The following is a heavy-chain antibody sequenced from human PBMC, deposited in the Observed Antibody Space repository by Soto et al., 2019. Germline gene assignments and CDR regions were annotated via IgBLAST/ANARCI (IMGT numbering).Heavy chain of an antibody. CDR3: ARSGVYYGMDV. CDR2: ISSSSYI. D-gene: IGHD3-10*01. CDR1: GLTFSSYS. J-gene: IGHJ6*02. Sequence: GGSLRLSCAASGLTFSSYSMNWVGRAPGEGLEWVSSISSSSYIYYADSVKGRFTISRDNAKNSLYLQMNSLRAEDTAVYYCARSGVYYGMDVWGQGTTVTVSS. V-gene: IGHV3-21*01.